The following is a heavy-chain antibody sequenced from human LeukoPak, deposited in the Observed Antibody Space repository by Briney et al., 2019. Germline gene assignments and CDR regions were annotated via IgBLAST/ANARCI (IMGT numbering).Heavy chain of an antibody. V-gene: IGHV4-59*01. J-gene: IGHJ4*02. D-gene: IGHD2-15*01. CDR1: GGSISSYY. CDR2: IYYSGST. Sequence: SETLSLTCTVSGGSISSYYWSWIRQPPGKGLEWLGYIYYSGSTNYDPSLKSRVTISVDTSKNQFSLKLSSVTAADTAVYYCARGGRYCSGGSCLDYWGQGTLVTVSS. CDR3: ARGGRYCSGGSCLDY.